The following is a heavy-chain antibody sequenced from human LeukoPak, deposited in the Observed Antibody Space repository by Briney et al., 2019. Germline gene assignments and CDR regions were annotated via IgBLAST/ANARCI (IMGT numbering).Heavy chain of an antibody. Sequence: GRSLRLSCAASGFTLSSYGMHWVRQAPGKGLGWVAVISYDGSNKYYADSVKGRFTISRDNSKKTLYLQMNSMRAEDTAVYYCTAGGGTAMVIDYWGQGTLVTVSS. CDR3: TAGGGTAMVIDY. CDR2: ISYDGSNK. V-gene: IGHV3-30*03. CDR1: GFTLSSYG. J-gene: IGHJ4*02. D-gene: IGHD5-18*01.